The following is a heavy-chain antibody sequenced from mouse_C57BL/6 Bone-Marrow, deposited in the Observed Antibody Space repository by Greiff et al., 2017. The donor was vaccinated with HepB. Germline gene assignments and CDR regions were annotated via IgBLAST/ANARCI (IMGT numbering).Heavy chain of an antibody. CDR1: GYTFTDYY. Sequence: EVQLQQSGPELVKPGASVKISCKASGYTFTDYYMNWVKQSHGKSLEWIGDINPNNGGTSYNQKFKGKATLTVDKSSSTAYMELRSLTSEDSAVYYCARGYSNYLYYWGQGTTLTVSS. J-gene: IGHJ2*01. V-gene: IGHV1-26*01. CDR3: ARGYSNYLYY. CDR2: INPNNGGT. D-gene: IGHD2-5*01.